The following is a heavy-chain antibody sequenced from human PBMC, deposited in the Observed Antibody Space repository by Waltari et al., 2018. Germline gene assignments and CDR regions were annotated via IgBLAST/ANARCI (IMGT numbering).Heavy chain of an antibody. CDR1: VSTLTDLA. J-gene: IGHJ5*02. CDR2: FDPEDGET. V-gene: IGHV1-24*01. D-gene: IGHD2-2*01. CDR3: ATQDCSSTSCYFRWFDT. Sequence: QVQLVQSGAAVKKPGTSVKVSCKISVSTLTDLAMHLLRQAPGKGLEWLGGFDPEDGETIYAQKFQGRATMTEDTYTDTAYMELSSLRYEDTAVYYCATQDCSSTSCYFRWFDTWGQGTLVTVSS.